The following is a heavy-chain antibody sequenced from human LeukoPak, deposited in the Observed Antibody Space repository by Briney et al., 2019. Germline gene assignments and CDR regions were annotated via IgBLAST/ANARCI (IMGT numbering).Heavy chain of an antibody. V-gene: IGHV3-48*03. CDR3: AELGITMIGGV. CDR1: GFTFSSYE. Sequence: GGSLRLSCAASGFTFSSYEMNWVRQAPGKGLEWVSYISSSGSTIYYADSVKGRFTISRGNAKNSLYLQMDSLRAEDTAVYYCAELGITMIGGVWGKGTTVTISS. CDR2: ISSSGSTI. D-gene: IGHD3-10*02. J-gene: IGHJ6*04.